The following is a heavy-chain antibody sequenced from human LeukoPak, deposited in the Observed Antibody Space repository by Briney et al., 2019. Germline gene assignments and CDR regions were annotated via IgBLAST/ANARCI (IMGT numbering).Heavy chain of an antibody. CDR3: ARALTSRDQVSYYFDY. J-gene: IGHJ4*02. CDR1: GFTFSDYY. Sequence: GGSLRLSCAASGFTFSDYYMSWIRQAPGKGLEWVSYISSSGSTIYYADSVKGRFTISRDNAKNSLYLQMNSLRAEDTAVYYCARALTSRDQVSYYFDYWGQGTLVTVSS. V-gene: IGHV3-11*01. CDR2: ISSSGSTI. D-gene: IGHD5-24*01.